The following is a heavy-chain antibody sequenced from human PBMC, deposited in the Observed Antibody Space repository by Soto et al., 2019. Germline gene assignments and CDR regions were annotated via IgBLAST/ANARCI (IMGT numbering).Heavy chain of an antibody. V-gene: IGHV1-46*01. Sequence: QVQLVQSGAEVKKPGASVKISCKASGYILSTYYIHWVRQAPGQGLEWMGIIDPSVGATTYAQKFQDRVTMTSDTSTSTVYTELSGLRVDDTAMYYCARKYYFDYWGQGTRVTVS. CDR1: GYILSTYY. CDR2: IDPSVGAT. CDR3: ARKYYFDY. J-gene: IGHJ4*01.